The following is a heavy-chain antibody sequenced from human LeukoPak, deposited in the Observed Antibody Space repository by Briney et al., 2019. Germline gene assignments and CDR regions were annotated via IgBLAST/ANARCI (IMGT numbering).Heavy chain of an antibody. CDR2: ISYGGSNK. Sequence: GGSLRLSCAASGFTFSSYDMHWVRQAPGKGLGWVAVISYGGSNKYYADSVKGRFTISRDNAKNSLYLQMNSLRAEDTAVYYCAELGITMIGGVWGKGTTVTISS. CDR3: AELGITMIGGV. V-gene: IGHV3-30*18. D-gene: IGHD3-10*02. CDR1: GFTFSSYD. J-gene: IGHJ6*04.